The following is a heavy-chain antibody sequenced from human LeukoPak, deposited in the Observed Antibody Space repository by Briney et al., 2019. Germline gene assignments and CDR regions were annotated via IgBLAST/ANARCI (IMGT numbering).Heavy chain of an antibody. CDR1: GFTFSSYA. Sequence: GGSLRLSCAASGFTFSSYAMSWVRQAPGKGLEWGSAISGSGGSTYYADSAKGRFTISRDNSKNTLYLQMNSLRAEDTPLYYFAKAGEAAIHNSFDPWGQGALVTVSS. J-gene: IGHJ5*02. CDR3: AKAGEAAIHNSFDP. V-gene: IGHV3-23*01. CDR2: ISGSGGST. D-gene: IGHD3-10*01.